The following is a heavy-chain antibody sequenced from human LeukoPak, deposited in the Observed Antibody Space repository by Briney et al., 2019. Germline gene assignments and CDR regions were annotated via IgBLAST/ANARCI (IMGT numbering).Heavy chain of an antibody. CDR1: GFPVSSSY. V-gene: IGHV3-53*01. J-gene: IGHJ4*02. Sequence: GGSLRLSYAASGFPVSSSYMYWVRQARGKGLEGVSFFYRGDSTYYAESVRGRFTISRDNSKNTLYLLMKSLIPEDTAVYYCAREVVSIPSYFESWGQGTLVTVSS. D-gene: IGHD2-15*01. CDR2: FYRGDST. CDR3: AREVVSIPSYFES.